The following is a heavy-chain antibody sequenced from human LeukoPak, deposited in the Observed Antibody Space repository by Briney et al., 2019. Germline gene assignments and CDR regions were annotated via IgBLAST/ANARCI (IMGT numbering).Heavy chain of an antibody. D-gene: IGHD2-2*01. CDR1: GFTFSRYG. Sequence: GGSLRLSCAASGFTFSRYGMHWVRQAPGRGLEWVAFIRYDGNNKYYADSVKGRFTISRDNSKNTLYLQMNSLRAEDTAVYYCAKDLPADIVVVPAWTLGAFDIWGQGTMVTVSS. J-gene: IGHJ3*02. CDR2: IRYDGNNK. V-gene: IGHV3-30*02. CDR3: AKDLPADIVVVPAWTLGAFDI.